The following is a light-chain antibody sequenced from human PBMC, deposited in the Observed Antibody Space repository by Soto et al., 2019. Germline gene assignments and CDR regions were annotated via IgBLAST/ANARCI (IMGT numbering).Light chain of an antibody. CDR2: GAS. Sequence: EIVLTQSPGTLSLSPGERATLSCRASQSVSSSYLAWYQQKPGQAPRLLIYGASSRATGIPDRFSGSGSRNDFTLTISRLEPEDFAVYYCQQYGSSPWTFGQGTKVEIK. CDR3: QQYGSSPWT. CDR1: QSVSSSY. J-gene: IGKJ1*01. V-gene: IGKV3-20*01.